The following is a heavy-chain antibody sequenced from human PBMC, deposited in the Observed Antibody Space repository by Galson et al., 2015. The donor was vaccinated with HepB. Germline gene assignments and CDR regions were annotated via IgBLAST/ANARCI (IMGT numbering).Heavy chain of an antibody. J-gene: IGHJ4*02. Sequence: SVKVSCKASGGTFSSYAISWVRQAPGQGLEWMGGIIPIFGTANYAQKFQGRVTITADESTSTAYMELSSLRSEDTAVYYCARVGDTAVVEFDYWGQGTLVTVSS. CDR3: ARVGDTAVVEFDY. V-gene: IGHV1-69*13. CDR2: IIPIFGTA. D-gene: IGHD5-18*01. CDR1: GGTFSSYA.